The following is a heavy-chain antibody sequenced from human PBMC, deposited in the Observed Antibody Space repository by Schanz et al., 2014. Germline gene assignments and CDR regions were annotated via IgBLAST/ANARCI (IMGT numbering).Heavy chain of an antibody. V-gene: IGHV3-7*01. D-gene: IGHD3-3*01. CDR1: GFTASSHS. CDR3: VRDSFFAFDY. CDR2: IKHDGSVK. Sequence: EVQLVESGGGLVKPGGSLRLSCGVSGFTASSHSMNWVRQAPGKGPEWVANIKHDGSVKDYVDSVEGRFTISRDNAKRSLFLQMNSLRVEDTAVYYCVRDSFFAFDYWGQGTLVTVSS. J-gene: IGHJ4*02.